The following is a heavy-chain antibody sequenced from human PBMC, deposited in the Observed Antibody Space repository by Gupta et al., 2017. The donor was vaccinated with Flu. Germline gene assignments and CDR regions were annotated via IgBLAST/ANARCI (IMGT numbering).Heavy chain of an antibody. D-gene: IGHD5-18*01. J-gene: IGHJ4*02. V-gene: IGHV4-31*03. CDR3: ARVPRDDTRMAFDY. Sequence: QVQLQESGPGLVKPSQTLSLTCTVSGGSISSGGYYWSWIRQHPGKGLEWIGYIYHSGSTYYNPSLKSRVTISVDTSKNHLSLKLSSVTAADTAVYYCARVPRDDTRMAFDYWGQGTLVTVSS. CDR1: GGSISSGGYY. CDR2: IYHSGST.